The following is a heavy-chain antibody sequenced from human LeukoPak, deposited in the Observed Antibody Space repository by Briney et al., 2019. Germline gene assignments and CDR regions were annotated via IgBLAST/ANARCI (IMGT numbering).Heavy chain of an antibody. Sequence: GGSLRLSRAASGFTLSSHWMTWVRQAPGKGLEWVANINQDASAKYYVASVGGRFTISRDNAKNSIYLQMNSLRVDDTAVYYCARWDIRGTAHQLDYWGQGTLVTVSS. D-gene: IGHD5-12*01. CDR3: ARWDIRGTAHQLDY. J-gene: IGHJ4*02. CDR1: GFTLSSHW. CDR2: INQDASAK. V-gene: IGHV3-7*01.